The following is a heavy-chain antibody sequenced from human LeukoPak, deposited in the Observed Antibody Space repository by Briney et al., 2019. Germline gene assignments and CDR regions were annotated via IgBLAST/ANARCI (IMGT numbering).Heavy chain of an antibody. J-gene: IGHJ5*02. V-gene: IGHV3-23*01. Sequence: PGGSLRLSCAASGFTFSSYCMSWVRQAPGKGLEWVSAISGGGGSTYYADSVKGRFTISRDNSKNTLYLQMNSLRAEDTAVYYCAKDDNYIRFLSWGQGTLVTVSS. CDR2: ISGGGGST. CDR1: GFTFSSYC. CDR3: AKDDNYIRFLS. D-gene: IGHD3-16*01.